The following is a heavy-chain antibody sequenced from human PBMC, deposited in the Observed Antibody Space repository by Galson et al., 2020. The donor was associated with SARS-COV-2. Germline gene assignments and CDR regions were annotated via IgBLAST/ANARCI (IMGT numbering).Heavy chain of an antibody. D-gene: IGHD3-9*01. CDR2: ISRNGDVI. J-gene: IGHJ4*01. CDR3: ARADATDWDFDS. Sequence: GESLKISCAASGFTFSTYDTNWIRQAPGKGLEWVSWISRNGDVIYYSDSAKGRFTISRDNVRGSLFLQMSSLRDDDTAVYYCARADATDWDFDSWGQGTLVIVSS. V-gene: IGHV3-48*02. CDR1: GFTFSTYD.